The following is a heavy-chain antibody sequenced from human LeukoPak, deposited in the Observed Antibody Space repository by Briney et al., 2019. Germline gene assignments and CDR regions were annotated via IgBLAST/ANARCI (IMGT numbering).Heavy chain of an antibody. V-gene: IGHV3-74*01. CDR3: ARDCSLIAAAGRKTFDY. D-gene: IGHD6-13*01. CDR2: INTDGSST. CDR1: GFTFSSYW. J-gene: IGHJ4*02. Sequence: GGSLRLSCAASGFTFSSYWMHWVRQAPGKGLVWVSRINTDGSSTSYADSVKGRFTISRDNAKNTLYLQMNSLRAEDTAVYYCARDCSLIAAAGRKTFDYWGQGTLVTVSS.